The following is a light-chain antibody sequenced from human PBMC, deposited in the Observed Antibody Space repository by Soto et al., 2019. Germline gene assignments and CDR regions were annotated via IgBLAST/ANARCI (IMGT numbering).Light chain of an antibody. V-gene: IGLV1-40*01. CDR3: QSYDSSLSGSTV. Sequence: QSVLTQPPSVSGAPGQRVTISCTGSSSNIGAGYDVHWYQQLPGTAPKLLIYGNSNRPSGVPDRLSGSKSGTSASLAITGLQAEDEADYYCQSYDSSLSGSTVFGGGTKLTVL. J-gene: IGLJ2*01. CDR1: SSNIGAGYD. CDR2: GNS.